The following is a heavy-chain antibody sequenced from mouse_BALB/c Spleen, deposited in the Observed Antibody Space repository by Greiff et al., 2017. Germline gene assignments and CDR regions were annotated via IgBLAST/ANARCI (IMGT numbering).Heavy chain of an antibody. CDR1: GFTFSSYT. CDR2: ISSGGGNT. V-gene: IGHV5-9*03. CDR3: ASIYDGYYLFAY. D-gene: IGHD2-3*01. Sequence: DVMLVESGGGLVKPGGSLKLSCAASGFTFSSYTMSWVRQTPEKRLEWVATISSGGGNTYYPDSVKGRFTISRDNAKNNLYLQMSSLKSEDTAMYYCASIYDGYYLFAYWGQGTLVTVSA. J-gene: IGHJ3*01.